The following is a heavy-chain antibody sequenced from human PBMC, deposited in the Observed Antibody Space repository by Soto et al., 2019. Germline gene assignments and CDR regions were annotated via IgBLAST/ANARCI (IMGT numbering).Heavy chain of an antibody. Sequence: RESLKISCKGSGYSFTNYWIGWVRQMPGKGLEWMGIIYPSDSDTRYSPSFQGQVTISADKSISTAYLQWSSLKASDTAMYYCARLANSGSYSNGMDVWGQGTTV. CDR2: IYPSDSDT. CDR1: GYSFTNYW. CDR3: ARLANSGSYSNGMDV. V-gene: IGHV5-51*01. D-gene: IGHD1-26*01. J-gene: IGHJ6*02.